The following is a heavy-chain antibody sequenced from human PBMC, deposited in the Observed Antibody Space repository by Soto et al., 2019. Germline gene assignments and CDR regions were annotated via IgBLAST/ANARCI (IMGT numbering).Heavy chain of an antibody. CDR3: AQGGSITVFGVVISSAFDI. CDR2: ISGSGGST. V-gene: IGHV3-23*01. D-gene: IGHD3-3*01. Sequence: EVQLLESGGGLVQPGGSLRLSCAASAFTFSGYAMSWVRHAPGKGLEWVSAISGSGGSTYYADSVKGRFTISRDNSKNTLYLQMNSLRAEDTAVYYCAQGGSITVFGVVISSAFDIWGQGTMVTVSS. CDR1: AFTFSGYA. J-gene: IGHJ3*02.